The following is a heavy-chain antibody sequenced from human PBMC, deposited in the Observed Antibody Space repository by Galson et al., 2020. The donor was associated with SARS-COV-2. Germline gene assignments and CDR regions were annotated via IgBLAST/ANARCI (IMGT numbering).Heavy chain of an antibody. CDR1: GGSLSSNSYY. Sequence: ASETLSLTCSVSGGSLSSNSYYWGWIRQPPGKGLEWIGTNYYGGTAYYNPSLRSRVTISVDTSRNQFSLKLSSVTAADTAIYYCARHGRGREMATFDYWGQGTLVTVSS. D-gene: IGHD5-12*01. J-gene: IGHJ4*02. CDR3: ARHGRGREMATFDY. V-gene: IGHV4-39*01. CDR2: NYYGGTA.